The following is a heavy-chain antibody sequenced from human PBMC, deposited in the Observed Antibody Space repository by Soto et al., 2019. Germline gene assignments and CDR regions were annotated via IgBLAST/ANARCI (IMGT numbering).Heavy chain of an antibody. V-gene: IGHV1-3*04. CDR3: ASSAYEFWSGLEY. J-gene: IGHJ4*02. Sequence: DSVKVSCKAAGYTFTAYGRHWVRQAPGQRLEWMGWINTGNGHTKYSQKFQGRVTITRDTSARTAYMELNSLRSEDTAVYYCASSAYEFWSGLEYWRQGTLGTVSS. D-gene: IGHD3-3*01. CDR2: INTGNGHT. CDR1: GYTFTAYG.